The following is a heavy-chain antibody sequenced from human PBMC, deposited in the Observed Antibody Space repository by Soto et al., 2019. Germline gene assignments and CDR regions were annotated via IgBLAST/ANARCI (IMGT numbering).Heavy chain of an antibody. Sequence: PGGSLRLSCAASGFTFSSYGMHWVRQAPGKGLEWVAVIWYDGGNKYYADSVKGRFTISRDNSKNTLYLQMNSLRAEDTAVYYCAGWELRAYYYYGMDVWGQGTTVTVSS. V-gene: IGHV3-33*01. D-gene: IGHD1-26*01. CDR1: GFTFSSYG. CDR3: AGWELRAYYYYGMDV. J-gene: IGHJ6*02. CDR2: IWYDGGNK.